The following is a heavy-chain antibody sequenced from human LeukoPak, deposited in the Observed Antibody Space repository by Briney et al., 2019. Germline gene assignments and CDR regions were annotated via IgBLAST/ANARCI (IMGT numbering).Heavy chain of an antibody. CDR1: GYTFTGYY. J-gene: IGHJ5*02. CDR3: ARDSQEYWFDP. Sequence: ASVKVSCKASGYTFTGYYMHWVRQAPGQGLEWMGWINPNSGGTSYAQKFQGRVTMTRDTSISTAYMELSRLRSDDTAVYYCARDSQEYWFDPWGQGTLVTVSS. CDR2: INPNSGGT. V-gene: IGHV1-2*02. D-gene: IGHD6-6*01.